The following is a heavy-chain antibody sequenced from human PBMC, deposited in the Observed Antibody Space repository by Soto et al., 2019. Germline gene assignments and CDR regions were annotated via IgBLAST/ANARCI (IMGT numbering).Heavy chain of an antibody. CDR1: GFTFSSYS. CDR2: ISSSSSTI. D-gene: IGHD6-6*01. Sequence: EVQLVESGGGLVQPGGSLRLSCAASGFTFSSYSMNWVRQAPGKGLEWVSYISSSSSTIYYADSVKGRFTISRDNAKNSLYLPMNSLSAEDTAVYYCARVPIAARLGYYYYYMDVWGKGTTVTVSS. J-gene: IGHJ6*03. V-gene: IGHV3-48*01. CDR3: ARVPIAARLGYYYYYMDV.